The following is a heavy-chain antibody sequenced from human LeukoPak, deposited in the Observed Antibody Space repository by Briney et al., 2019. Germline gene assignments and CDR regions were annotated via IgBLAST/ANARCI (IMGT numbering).Heavy chain of an antibody. Sequence: ASVKVSCKASGYSFTSHYMHWVRQAPGQGLEWMGLIDPRGAATRYAESFQGRLTLTRDLSTSTDYMELSSLRSDDTAVYFCARDTSEGDYAWWFDPWGQGTLVTVAS. J-gene: IGHJ5*02. V-gene: IGHV1-46*01. CDR3: ARDTSEGDYAWWFDP. D-gene: IGHD3-16*01. CDR2: IDPRGAAT. CDR1: GYSFTSHY.